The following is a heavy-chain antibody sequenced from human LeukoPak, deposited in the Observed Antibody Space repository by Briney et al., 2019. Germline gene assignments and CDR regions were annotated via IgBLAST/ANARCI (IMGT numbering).Heavy chain of an antibody. V-gene: IGHV3-23*01. Sequence: GGSLRLSCAASGFTFSSYAMTWVRQAPGKGLEWVSTISNSGGSTYYADSVKGRFTISSDNSKNTLYLQMNSLRAEDTAVYYCAKEKAIVVVPAAAYWFDPWGQGTLVTVSS. J-gene: IGHJ5*02. CDR1: GFTFSSYA. CDR2: ISNSGGST. D-gene: IGHD2-2*01. CDR3: AKEKAIVVVPAAAYWFDP.